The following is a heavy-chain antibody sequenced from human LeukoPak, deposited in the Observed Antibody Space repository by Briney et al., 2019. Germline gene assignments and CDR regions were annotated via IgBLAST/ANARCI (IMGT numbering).Heavy chain of an antibody. CDR2: IIPIFGTA. V-gene: IGHV1-69*06. J-gene: IGHJ6*03. CDR3: AKDPSRRRDYYYYYMDV. CDR1: GGTFSSYA. Sequence: SVKVSCKASGGTFSSYAISWVRQAPGQGLEWMGGIIPIFGTANYAQKFQGRVTITADKSTSTAYMELSSLRSEDTAVYYCAKDPSRRRDYYYYYMDVWGKGTTVTISS.